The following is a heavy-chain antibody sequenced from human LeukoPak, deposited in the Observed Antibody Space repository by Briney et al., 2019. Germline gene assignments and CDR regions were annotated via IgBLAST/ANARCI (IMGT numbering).Heavy chain of an antibody. J-gene: IGHJ2*01. Sequence: SESLSLTCTVSGGFISSYYWNWIRQPPGKVLEWIGYIYTSGSTTYNPSLKSRVTISVDTSKTQVSLKLSSVTAADTAVYYCARQPHDFWSGYYSTWFFDLWGRGTLVTVSS. CDR2: IYTSGST. D-gene: IGHD3-3*01. CDR1: GGFISSYY. CDR3: ARQPHDFWSGYYSTWFFDL. V-gene: IGHV4-4*09.